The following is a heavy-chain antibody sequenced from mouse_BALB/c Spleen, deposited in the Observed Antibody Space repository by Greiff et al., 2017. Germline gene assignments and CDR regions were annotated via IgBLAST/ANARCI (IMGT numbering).Heavy chain of an antibody. Sequence: VKLQESGAELVRPGTSVKVSCKASGYAFTNYLIEWVKQRPGQGLEWIGVINPGSGGTNYNEKFKGKATLTADKSSSTAYMQLSSLTSDDSAVYFCARGGFDYWGQGTTLTVSS. CDR3: ARGGFDY. J-gene: IGHJ2*01. CDR2: INPGSGGT. V-gene: IGHV1-54*03. CDR1: GYAFTNYL.